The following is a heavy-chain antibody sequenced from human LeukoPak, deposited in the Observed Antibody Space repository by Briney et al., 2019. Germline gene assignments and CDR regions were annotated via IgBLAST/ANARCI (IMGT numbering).Heavy chain of an antibody. CDR1: GYTFTNYD. D-gene: IGHD5-12*01. V-gene: IGHV1-8*03. CDR3: ARDQRSGYSGYDYYYYYYMDV. Sequence: ASVKVSCKASGYTFTNYDINWVRQATGQGLEWMGWMNPNSGNTGCAQKFQGRVTITRNTSISTAYMELSSLRSEDTAVYYCARDQRSGYSGYDYYYYYYMDVWGKGTTVTVSS. J-gene: IGHJ6*03. CDR2: MNPNSGNT.